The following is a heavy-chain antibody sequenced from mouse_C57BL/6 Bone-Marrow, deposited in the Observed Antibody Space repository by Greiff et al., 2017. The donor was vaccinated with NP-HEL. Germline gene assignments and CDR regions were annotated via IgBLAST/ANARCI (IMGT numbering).Heavy chain of an antibody. CDR2: INPSTGGT. CDR3: ARSWLLRKDAMDY. V-gene: IGHV1-42*01. D-gene: IGHD2-3*01. CDR1: GYSFTGYY. J-gene: IGHJ4*01. Sequence: VQLQQSGPELVKPGASVKISCKASGYSFTGYYMNWVKQSPEKSLEWIGEINPSTGGTTYNQKFKAKATLTVDKSSSTAYMQLSSLTSEDSAVYFCARSWLLRKDAMDYWGQGTSVTVSS.